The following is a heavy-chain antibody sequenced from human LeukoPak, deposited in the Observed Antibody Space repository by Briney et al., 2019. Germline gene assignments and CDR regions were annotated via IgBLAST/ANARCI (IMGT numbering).Heavy chain of an antibody. CDR1: GYAFTSYG. V-gene: IGHV1-18*01. D-gene: IGHD2-21*01. CDR2: ISAYNGDT. Sequence: ASVKVSCKASGYAFTSYGISWVRQAPGQGLEWMGWISAYNGDTNYAQQLQGRVTLTTDTSTSTAYMEVRSLTSDDTAVYYCARERDNKVRYYCGMDVWGQGTTVTVSS. CDR3: ARERDNKVRYYCGMDV. J-gene: IGHJ6*02.